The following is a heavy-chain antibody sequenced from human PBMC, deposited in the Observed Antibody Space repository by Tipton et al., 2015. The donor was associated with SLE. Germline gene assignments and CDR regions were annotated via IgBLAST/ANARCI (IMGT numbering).Heavy chain of an antibody. J-gene: IGHJ6*02. D-gene: IGHD5-18*01. CDR1: GFTFSSYA. CDR3: ARDVDTAMVPYYYYGVDV. CDR2: ISGSGGST. Sequence: SLRLSCAASGFTFSSYAMSWVRQAPGKGLEWVSAISGSGGSTYYADSVKGRFTISRDNSKNTLYLQMNSLRAEDTAVYYCARDVDTAMVPYYYYGVDVWGQGATVTVSS. V-gene: IGHV3-23*01.